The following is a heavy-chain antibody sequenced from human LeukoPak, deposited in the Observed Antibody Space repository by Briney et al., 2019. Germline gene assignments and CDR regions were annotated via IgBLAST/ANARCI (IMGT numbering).Heavy chain of an antibody. CDR2: INHSGST. Sequence: SETLSLTCAVYGGSFSGYYWSWIRQPPGKGLEWIGEINHSGSTNYDPSLKSRVTISVDTSKNQFSLKLSSVTAADTAVYYCARFVAGLTYYYGSGSYPDYWGQGTLVTVSS. J-gene: IGHJ4*02. CDR3: ARFVAGLTYYYGSGSYPDY. D-gene: IGHD3-10*01. CDR1: GGSFSGYY. V-gene: IGHV4-34*01.